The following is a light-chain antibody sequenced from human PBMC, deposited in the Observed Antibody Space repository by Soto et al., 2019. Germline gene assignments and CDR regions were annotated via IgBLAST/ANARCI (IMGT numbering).Light chain of an antibody. CDR1: QRVSKSN. J-gene: IGKJ4*01. V-gene: IGKV3-20*01. CDR2: GGT. CDR3: QHYGSSSLT. Sequence: EIVLTQSPVTLSLSPGDRAALSCRASQRVSKSNLGWYQQKPGQAPRLLIYGGTNTTTGVPDRFSGSGSGTDFTLTISSLEPEDSAVYYCQHYGSSSLTFGEGTKVEIK.